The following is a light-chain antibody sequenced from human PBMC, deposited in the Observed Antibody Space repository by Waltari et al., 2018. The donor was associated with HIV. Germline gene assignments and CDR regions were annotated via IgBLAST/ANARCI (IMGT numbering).Light chain of an antibody. CDR1: SGDVGGSNF. J-gene: IGLJ1*01. CDR2: EVT. Sequence: ALTQPASVSGSPGQSITISCTGTSGDVGGSNFVSWYQQHPGNAPKLIIDEVTYRPSGVSDRFSGSKSGNTASLTISGLQAEDEAYYYCCSYTSSNTYDCGTGTTVTVL. V-gene: IGLV2-14*03. CDR3: CSYTSSNTYD.